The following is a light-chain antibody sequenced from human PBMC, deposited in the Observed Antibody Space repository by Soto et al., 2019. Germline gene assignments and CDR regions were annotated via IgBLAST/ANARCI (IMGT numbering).Light chain of an antibody. Sequence: QPVLSQPPSASGTPGQRITMSCSGSTSNIGRNTVNWYQQLPGAAPKLLIYTNNQRPSGVPDRFSASKSGTSASLAITGLQSEDEADYYCAAWDDSLNGFYVFGTGTKVTVL. V-gene: IGLV1-44*01. CDR3: AAWDDSLNGFYV. CDR1: TSNIGRNT. J-gene: IGLJ1*01. CDR2: TNN.